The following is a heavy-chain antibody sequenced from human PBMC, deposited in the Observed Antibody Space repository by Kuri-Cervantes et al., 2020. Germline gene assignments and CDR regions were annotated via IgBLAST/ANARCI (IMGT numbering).Heavy chain of an antibody. CDR1: GYTFTGYY. V-gene: IGHV1-2*02. Sequence: ASVKVSCKASGYTFTGYYMHWVRQAPGQGLEWMGWINPNSGGTNYAQKFQGRVTMTRDTSISTAYMELSRLRSDDMAVYYCARAAHWNDAFWFDPWGQGTLVTVSS. D-gene: IGHD1-1*01. CDR3: ARAAHWNDAFWFDP. J-gene: IGHJ5*02. CDR2: INPNSGGT.